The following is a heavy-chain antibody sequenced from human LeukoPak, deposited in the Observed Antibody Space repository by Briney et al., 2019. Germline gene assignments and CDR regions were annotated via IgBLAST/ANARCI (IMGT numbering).Heavy chain of an antibody. V-gene: IGHV3-23*01. Sequence: PGGSLRLSCEASGFTFSTYGMSWVRQGPGKGLEWVSGISARGGETDYADFVKGRFTISRDNSKNTLYLQMNSLRAEDTAVYYCAKGEASSGYYYDYWGQGTLVTVSS. J-gene: IGHJ4*02. CDR3: AKGEASSGYYYDY. D-gene: IGHD3-22*01. CDR2: ISARGGET. CDR1: GFTFSTYG.